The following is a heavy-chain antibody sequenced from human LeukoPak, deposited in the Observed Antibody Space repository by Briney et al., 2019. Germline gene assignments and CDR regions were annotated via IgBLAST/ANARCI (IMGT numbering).Heavy chain of an antibody. CDR2: ISSSSGTI. CDR3: AALVTRDAFDI. Sequence: QPGGSLRLSCAASGFTFSNAWMSWVRQAPGKGLEWVSYISSSSGTIYYADSVKGRFTISRDNAKNSLYLQMNSLRAEDTAVYYCAALVTRDAFDIWGQGTMVTVSS. V-gene: IGHV3-48*01. CDR1: GFTFSNAW. D-gene: IGHD2-21*02. J-gene: IGHJ3*02.